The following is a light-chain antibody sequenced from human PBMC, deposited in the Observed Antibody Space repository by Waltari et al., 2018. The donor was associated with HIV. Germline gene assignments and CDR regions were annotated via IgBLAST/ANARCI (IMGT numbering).Light chain of an antibody. J-gene: IGLJ3*02. Sequence: QSALTQPRSVSGSPGQSVTISCTGTSSDVGGYDSVSWYLQHPGKAPKLIIYEVIKRPSGVPDRFSGSKSGNTAYLTISGLQTEDEADYFCCSYAGTYTYVLFGGGTKLTVL. V-gene: IGLV2-11*01. CDR3: CSYAGTYTYVL. CDR2: EVI. CDR1: SSDVGGYDS.